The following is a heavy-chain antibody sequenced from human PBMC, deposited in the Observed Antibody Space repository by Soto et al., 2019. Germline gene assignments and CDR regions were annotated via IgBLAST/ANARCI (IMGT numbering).Heavy chain of an antibody. CDR3: ARDDGSSPFDY. D-gene: IGHD6-6*01. CDR1: GGSVSSGSYY. Sequence: SETLSLTCTVSGGSVSSGSYYWSWIRQPPGKGLEWIGYIYYSGSTNDNPSLKSRVTISVDTSKNQFSLKLSSVTAADTAVYYCARDDGSSPFDYWGQGTLVTVSS. V-gene: IGHV4-61*01. CDR2: IYYSGST. J-gene: IGHJ4*02.